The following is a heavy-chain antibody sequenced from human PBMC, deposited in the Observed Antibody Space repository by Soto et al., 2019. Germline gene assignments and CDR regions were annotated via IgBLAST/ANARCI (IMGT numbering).Heavy chain of an antibody. J-gene: IGHJ6*03. CDR1: GFTFSSYA. Sequence: SLRLSCAASGFTFSSYAMSWVRQAPGKGLEWVSAISGSGGSTYYADSVKGRFTISRDNSKNTLYLQMNSLRAEDTAVYYCANAPLLWFGEFAPDYYYYYMDVWGKGTTVTVSS. CDR3: ANAPLLWFGEFAPDYYYYYMDV. D-gene: IGHD3-10*01. CDR2: ISGSGGST. V-gene: IGHV3-23*01.